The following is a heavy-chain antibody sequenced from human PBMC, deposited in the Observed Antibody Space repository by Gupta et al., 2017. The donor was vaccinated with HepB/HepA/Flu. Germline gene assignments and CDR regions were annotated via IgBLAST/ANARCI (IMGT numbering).Heavy chain of an antibody. CDR2: IGGSGGST. CDR1: GFTFSSYA. V-gene: IGHV3-23*01. Sequence: EVQLLESGGGLVQPGGSLRLSCAASGFTFSSYAMSWVRQAPGKGLEWDSAIGGSGGSTYYADSVKGRFTVARDNSKNTLYLQMNSLRAEETAVYYCAKDTGYDSSGDRFPYSTAFDIWGQGTMVTVSS. CDR3: AKDTGYDSSGDRFPYSTAFDI. D-gene: IGHD3-22*01. J-gene: IGHJ3*02.